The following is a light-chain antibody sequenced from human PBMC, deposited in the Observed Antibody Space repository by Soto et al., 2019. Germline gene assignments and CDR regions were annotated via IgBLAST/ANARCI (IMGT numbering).Light chain of an antibody. CDR3: QQYYSTPYS. CDR1: QSLLYSSNNKNY. Sequence: DFVTTQSPDSLAVSLGERATINCKSSQSLLYSSNNKNYLAWYQQKPGQPPELLLYWASTRQSGVPDRFSGSGSGTDFTLTISSLQAEDVAVYYCQQYYSTPYSFGQGTKLEIK. J-gene: IGKJ2*01. CDR2: WAS. V-gene: IGKV4-1*01.